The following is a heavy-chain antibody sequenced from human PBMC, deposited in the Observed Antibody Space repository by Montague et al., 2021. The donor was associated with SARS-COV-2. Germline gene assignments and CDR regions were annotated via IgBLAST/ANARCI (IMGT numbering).Heavy chain of an antibody. CDR1: GFTFSSYE. CDR2: ISSSVSTI. J-gene: IGHJ5*02. Sequence: SLSLSCSASGFTFSSYEMNWVRQAPGKGLEWVSYISSSVSTIYYADSVKGRFTISRDNAKNSLYLQMNSLRAEDTAVYYCARDPRVVVAATLNNWFDPWGQGTLVTVSS. D-gene: IGHD2-15*01. V-gene: IGHV3-48*03. CDR3: ARDPRVVVAATLNNWFDP.